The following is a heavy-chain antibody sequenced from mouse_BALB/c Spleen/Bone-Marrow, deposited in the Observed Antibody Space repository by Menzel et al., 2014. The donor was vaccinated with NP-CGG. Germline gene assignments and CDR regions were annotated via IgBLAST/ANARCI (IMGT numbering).Heavy chain of an antibody. V-gene: IGHV14-3*02. CDR2: IDPAIFT. CDR1: GFNIKDTY. D-gene: IGHD2-14*01. J-gene: IGHJ1*01. CDR3: ASYRYGWYFDV. Sequence: VQLQQSGAELVKPGASVKLSCTASGFNIKDTYLHWVKQRPDQGLDWIGRIDPAIFTKYDPKFQGKATITADTSSNTAYLHLSSLTSEDTADYYCASYRYGWYFDVWGAGTTVTVSS.